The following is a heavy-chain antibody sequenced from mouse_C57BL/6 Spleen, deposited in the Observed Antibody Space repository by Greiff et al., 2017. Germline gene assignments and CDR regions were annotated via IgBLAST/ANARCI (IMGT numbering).Heavy chain of an antibody. CDR2: ISSGGSYT. V-gene: IGHV5-6*01. CDR3: ARDYGSSLYYAMDY. D-gene: IGHD1-1*01. CDR1: GFTFSSYG. Sequence: EVQLQESGGDLVKPGGSLKLSCAASGFTFSSYGMSWVRQTPDKRLEWVATISSGGSYTYYPDSVKGRFTISRDNAKNTLYLQMSSLKSEDTAMYYCARDYGSSLYYAMDYWGQGTSVTVSS. J-gene: IGHJ4*01.